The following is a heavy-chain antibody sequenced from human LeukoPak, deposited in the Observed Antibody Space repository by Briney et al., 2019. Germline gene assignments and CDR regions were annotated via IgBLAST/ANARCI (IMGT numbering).Heavy chain of an antibody. CDR2: FPCTQTPL. CDR3: ATFHEEMATTEFDN. V-gene: IGHV3-11*01. J-gene: IGHJ4*02. CDR1: FSEYF. Sequence: FSEYFMSWVGQAXGKGTXXXXYFPCTQTPLYYIHSLNPLFTISTDNAKNSLYFEMTNLRPEDTAVYYCATFHEEMATTEFDNWGQGTSVTVTS. D-gene: IGHD5-24*01.